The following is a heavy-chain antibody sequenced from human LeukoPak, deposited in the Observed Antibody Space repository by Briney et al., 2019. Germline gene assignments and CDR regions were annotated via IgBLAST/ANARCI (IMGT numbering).Heavy chain of an antibody. CDR2: ISSSGTYI. Sequence: GGSLRLSCAASGFTFSSYSMNWVRQAPGKGPEWVSAISSSGTYIYYADSVKGHFTISSDNAKNSLYLQMNGLRAEDTAVYCCAREGLMTPLIYWGQGTLVTVSS. CDR3: AREGLMTPLIY. D-gene: IGHD4-17*01. J-gene: IGHJ4*02. V-gene: IGHV3-21*01. CDR1: GFTFSSYS.